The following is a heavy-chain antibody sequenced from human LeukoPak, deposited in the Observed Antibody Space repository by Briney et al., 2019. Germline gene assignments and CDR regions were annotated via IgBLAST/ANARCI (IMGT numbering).Heavy chain of an antibody. D-gene: IGHD3-3*01. Sequence: SETLSLTCTVSGGSISSGGYYWSWICQHPGKGLEWIGYIYYSGSTYYNPSLKSRVTISVDTSKNQFSLKLSSVTAADTAVYYCARTYYDFWSGYYYYYYGMDVWGQGTTVTVSS. CDR2: IYYSGST. J-gene: IGHJ6*02. CDR1: GGSISSGGYY. V-gene: IGHV4-31*03. CDR3: ARTYYDFWSGYYYYYYGMDV.